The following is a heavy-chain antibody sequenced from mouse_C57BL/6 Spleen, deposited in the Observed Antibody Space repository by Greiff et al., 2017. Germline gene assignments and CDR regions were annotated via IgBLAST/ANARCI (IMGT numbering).Heavy chain of an antibody. CDR2: ISSGSSTI. J-gene: IGHJ4*01. CDR3: ARDGYWGEDYAMDY. CDR1: GFTFSDYG. D-gene: IGHD2-3*01. Sequence: EVQVVESGGGLVKPGGSLKLSCAASGFTFSDYGMHWVRQAPEKGLEWVAYISSGSSTIYYADTVKGRFTISRDNAKNTLFLQMTSLRSEDTAMYYCARDGYWGEDYAMDYWGQGTSVTVSS. V-gene: IGHV5-17*01.